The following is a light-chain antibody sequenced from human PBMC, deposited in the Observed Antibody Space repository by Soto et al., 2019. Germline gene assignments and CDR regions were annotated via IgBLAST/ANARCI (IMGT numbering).Light chain of an antibody. CDR1: ISDVGVYNY. CDR2: EVS. J-gene: IGLJ1*01. CDR3: SSYAGSNNFV. Sequence: QSVLTQPPSSSGSPGQSVTVSCTGTISDVGVYNYVSWYRQHPGKAPKLLIYEVSKRPSGVPDRFSGSKSGNTASLTVSGLQAEDEADYYCSSYAGSNNFVFGTGTKVTVL. V-gene: IGLV2-8*01.